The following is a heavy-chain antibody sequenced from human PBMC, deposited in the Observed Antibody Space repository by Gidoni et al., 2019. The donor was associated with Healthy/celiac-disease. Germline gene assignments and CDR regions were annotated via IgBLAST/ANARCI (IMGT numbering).Heavy chain of an antibody. Sequence: QVQLQESGPGLVKPSQTLSLTCTVSGGSISSGSYYWSWIRQPAGKGLEWIGRIYTSGSTNYNPSLKSRVTISVDTSKNQFSLKLSSVTAADTAVYYCARFPEYYYDSSGAQWAFDIWGQGTMVTVSS. V-gene: IGHV4-61*02. D-gene: IGHD3-22*01. CDR2: IYTSGST. J-gene: IGHJ3*02. CDR1: GGSISSGSYY. CDR3: ARFPEYYYDSSGAQWAFDI.